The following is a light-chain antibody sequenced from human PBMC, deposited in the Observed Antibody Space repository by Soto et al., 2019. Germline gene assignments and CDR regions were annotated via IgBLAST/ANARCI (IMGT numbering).Light chain of an antibody. CDR2: DVT. CDR3: CSYAGSYSYV. J-gene: IGLJ1*01. V-gene: IGLV2-11*01. Sequence: QSALTQPGSVSVSPGQSVAISCTGTSSDVGGYNYISWYQQHPGKAPKLIIYDVTKRPSGVPDRFSGSSSGNTASLTISGLQAEDEADYFCCSYAGSYSYVFGTGTKVTVL. CDR1: SSDVGGYNY.